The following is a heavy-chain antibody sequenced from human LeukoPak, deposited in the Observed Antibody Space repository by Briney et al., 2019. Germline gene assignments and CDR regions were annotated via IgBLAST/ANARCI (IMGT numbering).Heavy chain of an antibody. V-gene: IGHV3-23*01. Sequence: GGSLRLSCAASGFTFSSSAMSWVRQVPGKGLEWVSGISASGGSTSYADSVKGRFTISRDNSKNTLYLQMNSLRAEDTAVYYCAKERGYGDYPYYYGMDVWGQGTTVTVSS. CDR1: GFTFSSSA. CDR2: ISASGGST. J-gene: IGHJ6*02. D-gene: IGHD4-17*01. CDR3: AKERGYGDYPYYYGMDV.